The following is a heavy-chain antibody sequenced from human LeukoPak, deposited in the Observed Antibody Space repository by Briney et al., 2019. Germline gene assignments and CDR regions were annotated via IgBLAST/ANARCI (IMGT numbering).Heavy chain of an antibody. CDR2: ISYDGSNK. CDR1: GFTFSSYA. V-gene: IGHV3-30-3*01. Sequence: GGSLRLSCAASGFTFSSYAMHWVRQAPGKGLEWVAVISYDGSNKYYADSVKGRFTISRDNSKNTLYLQMNSLRAEDTAVYYCAKAPKTIVVVPAAYFDYWGQGTLVTVSS. CDR3: AKAPKTIVVVPAAYFDY. D-gene: IGHD2-2*01. J-gene: IGHJ4*02.